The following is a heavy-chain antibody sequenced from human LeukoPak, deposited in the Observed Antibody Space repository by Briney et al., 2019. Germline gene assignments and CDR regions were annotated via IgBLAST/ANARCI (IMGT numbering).Heavy chain of an antibody. V-gene: IGHV1-69*05. J-gene: IGHJ5*02. CDR1: GGTFSSYA. Sequence: ASVKVSCKASGGTFSSYAISWVRQAPGQGLEWMGRIIPIFGKANYAQKFQGRVTITTDESTSTAYMELSSLRSEDTAVYYCARDLPYYDSSGYDHRRWFDPWGQGTLVTVSS. CDR2: IIPIFGKA. D-gene: IGHD3-22*01. CDR3: ARDLPYYDSSGYDHRRWFDP.